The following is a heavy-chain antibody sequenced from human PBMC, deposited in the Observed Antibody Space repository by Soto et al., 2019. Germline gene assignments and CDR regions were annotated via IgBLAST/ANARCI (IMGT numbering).Heavy chain of an antibody. D-gene: IGHD3-10*01. CDR1: GFTFSGYG. V-gene: IGHV3-30*18. CDR2: ISHDGSDK. J-gene: IGHJ4*02. Sequence: TGGSLRLSCVASGFTFSGYGMHWVRQAPGKGLEWLAVISHDGSDKYYADSVRGRFTISRDNSENTLYLQMNSLRPEDTAVYYCAKEDVWFAKDYWGQGTLFTVSS. CDR3: AKEDVWFAKDY.